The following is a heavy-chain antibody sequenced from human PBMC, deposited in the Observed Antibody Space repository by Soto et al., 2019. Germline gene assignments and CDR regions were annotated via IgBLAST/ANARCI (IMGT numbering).Heavy chain of an antibody. J-gene: IGHJ4*02. CDR2: INAGNGDT. V-gene: IGHV1-3*01. D-gene: IGHD3-22*01. CDR3: ARAYNYHDSGGDYSGYFDY. Sequence: QVQLVQSGAEVKKPGASVRVSCKASGFTFTTFNMHWVRQAPGQGLEWMGRINAGNGDTKHSQKFQGRVAITRDTSENTAYMDLSSLRSEDTAVYYCARAYNYHDSGGDYSGYFDYWGQGTLVTVSS. CDR1: GFTFTTFN.